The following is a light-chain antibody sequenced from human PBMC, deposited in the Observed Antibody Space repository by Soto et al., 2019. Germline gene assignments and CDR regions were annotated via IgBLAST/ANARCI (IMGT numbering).Light chain of an antibody. CDR2: WAS. CDR3: QQYYSTPRT. V-gene: IGKV4-1*01. CDR1: QSVLNSSNNKNY. Sequence: DIVMTQSPDSLAVSLGERATINCKSGQSVLNSSNNKNYLAWYQQKPGQPPKLLIYWASTRESGVPHRFSGSGSGTDFTLTISILQAEDVAVYYCQQYYSTPRTFGQGTKVEIK. J-gene: IGKJ1*01.